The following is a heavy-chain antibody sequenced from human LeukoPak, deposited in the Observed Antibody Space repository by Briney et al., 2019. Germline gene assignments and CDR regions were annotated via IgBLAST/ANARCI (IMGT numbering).Heavy chain of an antibody. D-gene: IGHD1-14*01. J-gene: IGHJ6*02. CDR1: GGSFSGYY. Sequence: SETLSLTCAVYGGSFSGYYWSWIRQPPGKGLEWIGEINHSGSTNYNPSLKSRVAISVDTSKNQFSLKLSSVTAADTAVYYCARGGIIRYYYYGMDVWGQGTTVTVSS. CDR2: INHSGST. V-gene: IGHV4-34*01. CDR3: ARGGIIRYYYYGMDV.